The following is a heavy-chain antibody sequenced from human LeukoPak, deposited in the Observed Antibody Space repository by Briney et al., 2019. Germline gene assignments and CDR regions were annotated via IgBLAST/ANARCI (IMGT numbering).Heavy chain of an antibody. CDR3: AKDGSWSCTD. V-gene: IGHV3-30*02. D-gene: IGHD2-8*02. CDR2: IAHHGSNK. J-gene: IGHJ4*02. Sequence: GGSLRLSCAASGFTFSRNAIHGVRQGPGKGLEWVSYIAHHGSNKYYADSVKGRFTISRENSKRTLYLQMKSLRADDTAVYYCAKDGSWSCTDWGQGTLVTVSS. CDR1: GFTFSRNA.